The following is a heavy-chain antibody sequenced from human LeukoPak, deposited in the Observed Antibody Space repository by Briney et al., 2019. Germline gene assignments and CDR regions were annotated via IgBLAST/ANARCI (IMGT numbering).Heavy chain of an antibody. CDR1: GGSISSGAYY. J-gene: IGHJ4*02. CDR2: IYYSGST. Sequence: SETLSLTCTVSGGSISSGAYYWNWIRQHPGKGLEWIGYIYYSGSTYYNPSLKSRVTISVDTSKNQFSLKLSSVTAADTAVYYCARVYADYYGSGSYCDYWGQGTLVTVSS. CDR3: ARVYADYYGSGSYCDY. V-gene: IGHV4-31*03. D-gene: IGHD3-10*01.